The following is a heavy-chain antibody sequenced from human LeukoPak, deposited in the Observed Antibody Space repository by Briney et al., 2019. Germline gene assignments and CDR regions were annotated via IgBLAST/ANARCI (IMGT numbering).Heavy chain of an antibody. Sequence: SETPSLTCTVSGGSISSYYWSWIRQPPGKGLEWIGYIYYSGSTNYNPSLKSRVTISVDTSKNQFSLKLSSVTAADTAVYYCARDREGGYSYGFRLGDTFDIWGQGTMVTVSS. CDR3: ARDREGGYSYGFRLGDTFDI. J-gene: IGHJ3*02. D-gene: IGHD5-18*01. CDR2: IYYSGST. V-gene: IGHV4-59*01. CDR1: GGSISSYY.